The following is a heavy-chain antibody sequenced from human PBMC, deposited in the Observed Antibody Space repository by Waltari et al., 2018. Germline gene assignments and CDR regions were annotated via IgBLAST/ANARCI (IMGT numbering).Heavy chain of an antibody. D-gene: IGHD2-2*01. V-gene: IGHV1-69*08. CDR2: IIPNFGTA. Sequence: QVQLVQSGAEVKKPGSSVKVSCKASGGTFSSYAISWVRQAPGQGLEWMGRIIPNFGTANYEQKFQGRVTITADKSTSTAYMELSSLRSEDTAVYYCAILGYCSSTSCSFDYWGQGTLVTVSS. CDR3: AILGYCSSTSCSFDY. CDR1: GGTFSSYA. J-gene: IGHJ4*02.